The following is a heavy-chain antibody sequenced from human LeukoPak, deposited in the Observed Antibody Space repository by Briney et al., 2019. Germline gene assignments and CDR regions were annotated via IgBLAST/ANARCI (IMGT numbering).Heavy chain of an antibody. J-gene: IGHJ4*02. CDR2: VNHGGTT. D-gene: IGHD6-6*01. CDR3: ARRGAARPFDY. V-gene: IGHV4-34*01. CDR1: GASLSKDF. Sequence: PSETLSLTCAVYGASLSKDFWSWIRQSPGKGLEWIGEVNHGGTTNNNPSLKSRVTISVDTSKNQFSLKLSSVTAADTAVYYCARRGAARPFDYWGQGTLVTVSS.